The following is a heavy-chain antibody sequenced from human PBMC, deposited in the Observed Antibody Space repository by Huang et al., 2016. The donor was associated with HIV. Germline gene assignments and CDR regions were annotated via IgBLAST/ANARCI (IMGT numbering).Heavy chain of an antibody. CDR1: GGSIRSDNYY. CDR2: IYYIGST. V-gene: IGHV4-39*02. CDR3: ARLPGSITMIRGVITDPY. D-gene: IGHD3-10*01. J-gene: IGHJ4*02. Sequence: QLQLQESGPGLVKPSETLSLTCTVSGGSIRSDNYYWGWIRQPPGKGLAWIGRIYYIGSTYYNQSLSGRVTITVDTSKNHFSLRMRSVTAADTAVYYCARLPGSITMIRGVITDPYWGQGTLVTVSS.